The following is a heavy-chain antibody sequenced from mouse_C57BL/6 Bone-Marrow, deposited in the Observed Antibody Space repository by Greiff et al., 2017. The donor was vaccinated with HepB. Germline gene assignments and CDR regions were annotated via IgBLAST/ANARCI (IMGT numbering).Heavy chain of an antibody. V-gene: IGHV1-22*01. CDR2: INPNNGGT. CDR1: GYTFTDYN. CDR3: ARGYYSNFWFAY. D-gene: IGHD2-5*01. J-gene: IGHJ3*01. Sequence: EVQGVESGPELVKPGASVKMSCKASGYTFTDYNMHWVKQSHGKSLEWIGYINPNNGGTSYNQKFKGKATLTVNKSSSTAYMELRSLTSEDSAVYYCARGYYSNFWFAYWGQGTLVTVSA.